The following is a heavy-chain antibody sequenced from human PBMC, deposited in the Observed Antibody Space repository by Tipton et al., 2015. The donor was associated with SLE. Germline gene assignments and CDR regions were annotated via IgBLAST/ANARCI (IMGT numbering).Heavy chain of an antibody. Sequence: SLRLSCAASGFTFSSYSMNWVRQAPGKGLEWVSYISSSRSTIYYADSVKGRFTISRDNAKNSLYLQMNSLRAEDTVVYYCARDLDSSLGYWGQGTLVTVSS. J-gene: IGHJ4*02. CDR2: ISSSRSTI. V-gene: IGHV3-48*01. CDR3: ARDLDSSLGY. CDR1: GFTFSSYS. D-gene: IGHD6-6*01.